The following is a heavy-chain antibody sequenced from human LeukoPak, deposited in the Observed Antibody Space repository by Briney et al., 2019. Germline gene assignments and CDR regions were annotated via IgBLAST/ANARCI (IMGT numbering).Heavy chain of an antibody. V-gene: IGHV4-30-2*02. Sequence: SETLSLTCAVSGGSISSGGYSWSWIRQPPGKGLEWIGYIYHSGSTYYNPSLKSRVTISVDRSKNQFSLKLSSVTAADTAVYYCARGGGSTNWFDPWGQGTLVTVSS. J-gene: IGHJ5*02. CDR1: GGSISSGGYS. D-gene: IGHD2-15*01. CDR3: ARGGGSTNWFDP. CDR2: IYHSGST.